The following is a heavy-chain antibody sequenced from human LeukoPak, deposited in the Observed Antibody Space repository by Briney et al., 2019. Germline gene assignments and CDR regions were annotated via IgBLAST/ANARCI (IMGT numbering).Heavy chain of an antibody. CDR3: AKDSGTYYYYYMDV. CDR1: GFTFSSYG. D-gene: IGHD1-1*01. Sequence: GGSLRFSRGAPGFTFSSYGMHWVGQAPGKGLEWVAVIWYDGSNKYYADSVKGRFTISRENSKNTLYLQMNSLRAEDTAVYYCAKDSGTYYYYYMDVWGKGTTVTVSS. V-gene: IGHV3-33*06. CDR2: IWYDGSNK. J-gene: IGHJ6*03.